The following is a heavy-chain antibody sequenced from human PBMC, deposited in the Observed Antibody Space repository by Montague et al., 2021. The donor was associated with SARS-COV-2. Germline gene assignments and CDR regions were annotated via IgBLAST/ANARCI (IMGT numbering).Heavy chain of an antibody. CDR1: GYSISSGYY. D-gene: IGHD5-24*01. V-gene: IGHV4-38-2*02. Sequence: SETLSLTCTVSGYSISSGYYWGWIRKFPGKGLEWIGSIYHSGTTYYNPSLKSRVTISVDTSKNQFSLRMYSMTAADTAQFYCARDRTFRDGYLDAFEIWGQGTRVAVAS. CDR3: ARDRTFRDGYLDAFEI. CDR2: IYHSGTT. J-gene: IGHJ3*02.